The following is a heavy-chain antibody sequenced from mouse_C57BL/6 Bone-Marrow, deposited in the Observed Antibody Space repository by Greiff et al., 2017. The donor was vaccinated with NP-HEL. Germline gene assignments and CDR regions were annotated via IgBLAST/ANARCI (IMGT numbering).Heavy chain of an antibody. CDR3: TPMITTAY. J-gene: IGHJ3*01. CDR2: IDPENGDT. CDR1: GFNIKDDY. D-gene: IGHD2-4*01. V-gene: IGHV14-4*01. Sequence: VQLQQSGAELARPGASVKLSCTASGFNIKDDYMHWVKQRPEQGLEWIGWIDPENGDTEYASKFQGKATITADTSSNTAYLQLSSLTSEDTAVYYCTPMITTAYWGQGTLVTVSA.